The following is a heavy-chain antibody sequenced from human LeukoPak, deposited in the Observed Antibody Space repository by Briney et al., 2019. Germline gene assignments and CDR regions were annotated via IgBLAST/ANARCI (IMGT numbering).Heavy chain of an antibody. V-gene: IGHV3-53*01. CDR1: GFTVSSNY. CDR3: AKIGGSGSYDFDY. CDR2: IYSGGST. D-gene: IGHD3-10*01. Sequence: GGSLRLSCAASGFTVSSNYMSLVRQAPGKGLEWVSVIYSGGSTYYADSVKGRFTISRDNSKNTLYLQMNSLRAEDTAVYYCAKIGGSGSYDFDYWGQGTLVTVSS. J-gene: IGHJ4*02.